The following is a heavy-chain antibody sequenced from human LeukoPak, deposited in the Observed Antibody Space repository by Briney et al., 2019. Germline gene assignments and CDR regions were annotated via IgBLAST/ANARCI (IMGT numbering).Heavy chain of an antibody. V-gene: IGHV1-2*02. CDR1: GYTFTDYY. J-gene: IGHJ4*02. CDR2: INPNSGVT. Sequence: ASVKVSCKASGYTFTDYYMHWVRQAPGQGLEWMGWINPNSGVTNSAQRFQGRVTMTRDTSITTAYMELSSLTSDDTAVYYCARDGGFDYWGQGTLVTVSS. CDR3: ARDGGFDY.